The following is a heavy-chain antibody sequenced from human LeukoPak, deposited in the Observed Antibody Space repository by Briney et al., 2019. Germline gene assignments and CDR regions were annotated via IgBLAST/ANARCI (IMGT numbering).Heavy chain of an antibody. CDR2: IKPNSGGT. CDR1: GYTFSDYF. J-gene: IGHJ4*02. Sequence: ASVKVSCKTSGYTFSDYFVNWVRQAPGQGLEWMGWIKPNSGGTAYAQKFQGRVTMTRDTSIRTAYMELSRLTYDDTAVYYCARYYSSNWQFDYWGQGTLVTVSS. D-gene: IGHD6-13*01. V-gene: IGHV1-2*02. CDR3: ARYYSSNWQFDY.